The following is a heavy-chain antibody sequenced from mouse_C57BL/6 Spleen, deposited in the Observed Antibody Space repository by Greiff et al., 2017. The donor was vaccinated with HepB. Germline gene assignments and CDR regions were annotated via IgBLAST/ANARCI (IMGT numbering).Heavy chain of an antibody. Sequence: QVQLKESGPELVKPGASVKISCKASGYSFTSYYIHWVKQRPGQGLEWIGWIYPGSGNTKYNEKFKGKATLTADTSSSTAYMQLSSLTSEDSAVYYCARAMGGNYWYFDVWGTGTTVTVSS. V-gene: IGHV1-66*01. D-gene: IGHD1-1*02. J-gene: IGHJ1*03. CDR2: IYPGSGNT. CDR1: GYSFTSYY. CDR3: ARAMGGNYWYFDV.